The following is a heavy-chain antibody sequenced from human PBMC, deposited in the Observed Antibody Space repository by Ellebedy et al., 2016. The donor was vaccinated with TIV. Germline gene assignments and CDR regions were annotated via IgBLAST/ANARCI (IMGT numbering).Heavy chain of an antibody. D-gene: IGHD4-17*01. J-gene: IGHJ3*02. CDR2: INQDGREK. Sequence: GESLKISCAASRFSFSSYWMSWVRQTPGKGREWVANINQDGREKYYVDSVKGRFTISRDNAKTSLYLQMNSLKVDDTAMYYCASDGSYGDYLSPTHAFVMWGQGTMVSVSS. CDR3: ASDGSYGDYLSPTHAFVM. V-gene: IGHV3-7*01. CDR1: RFSFSSYW.